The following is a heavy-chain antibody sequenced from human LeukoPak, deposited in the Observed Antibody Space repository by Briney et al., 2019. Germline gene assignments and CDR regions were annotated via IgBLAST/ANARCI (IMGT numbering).Heavy chain of an antibody. CDR1: GGSISTYY. V-gene: IGHV4-59*01. Sequence: SETLSLTCSVFGGSISTYYWGWIRQSPGKGLEWIGYIYYSGTTKYNSSLKSRVTILVDTSNNQMSLRLDSVTAADTAVYYCARLVKDAFDIWGQGTMVTVSS. CDR2: IYYSGTT. CDR3: ARLVKDAFDI. J-gene: IGHJ3*02. D-gene: IGHD3-9*01.